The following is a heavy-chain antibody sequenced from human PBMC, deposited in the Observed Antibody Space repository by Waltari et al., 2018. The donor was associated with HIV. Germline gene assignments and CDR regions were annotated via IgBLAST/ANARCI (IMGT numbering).Heavy chain of an antibody. D-gene: IGHD6-19*01. CDR3: ARDRVAVTATWYLDV. CDR2: ISTTGTHT. CDR1: GFIFSSYS. Sequence: ERLVESGGDLVQPGGSLRLSCAASGFIFSSYSMNWVRQAPGQGLEWLSYISTTGTHTYDADSVKGRCTVTRDNAKNSVFLQMNSLRADDTAVYFCARDRVAVTATWYLDVWGRGTLVTVSS. J-gene: IGHJ2*01. V-gene: IGHV3-48*01.